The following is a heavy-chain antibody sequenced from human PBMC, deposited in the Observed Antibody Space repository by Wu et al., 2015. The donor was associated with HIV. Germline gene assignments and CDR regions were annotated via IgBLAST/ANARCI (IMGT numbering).Heavy chain of an antibody. Sequence: QVQLVQSGAEVKKSGASVKVSCKTSGYTFTDYYIHWVRQAPGQGLQWMGWINPDAGDTKYAETFKGRVTMTGDTSISTVYMVLTSLKFNDTAIYYCARDWQFHVVFDDSYMDVWGTGTTVIVSS. CDR1: GYTFTDYY. J-gene: IGHJ6*03. CDR2: INPDAGDT. V-gene: IGHV1-2*02. D-gene: IGHD3-9*01. CDR3: ARDWQFHVVFDDSYMDV.